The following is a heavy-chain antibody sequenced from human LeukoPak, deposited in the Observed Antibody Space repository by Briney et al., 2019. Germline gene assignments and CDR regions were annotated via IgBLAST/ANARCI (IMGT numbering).Heavy chain of an antibody. J-gene: IGHJ3*02. D-gene: IGHD6-19*01. CDR1: GGSISSGNW. CDR2: IYHSGST. V-gene: IGHV4-4*02. CDR3: ARAGYSSGWSGAFDI. Sequence: SETLSLTCAVSGGSISSGNWWSWVRQPPGKGLEWIGEIYHSGSTNYNPSLKSRVTISVDKSKNQFSLKLSSVTAADTAVYYCARAGYSSGWSGAFDIWGQGTMVTVSS.